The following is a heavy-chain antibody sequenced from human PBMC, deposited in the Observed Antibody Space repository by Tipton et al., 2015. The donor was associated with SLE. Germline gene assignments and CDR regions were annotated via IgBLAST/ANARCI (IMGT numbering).Heavy chain of an antibody. J-gene: IGHJ4*02. CDR3: ARMGYGSGDY. CDR2: INHSGST. CDR1: GFTFSSYA. Sequence: LRLSYAASGFTFSSYAMSWVRQAPGKGLEWIGEINHSGSTNYNPSLKSRVTISVDTSKNQFSLKLSSVTAADTAVYYCARMGYGSGDYWGQGTLVTVSS. V-gene: IGHV4-34*01. D-gene: IGHD3-10*01.